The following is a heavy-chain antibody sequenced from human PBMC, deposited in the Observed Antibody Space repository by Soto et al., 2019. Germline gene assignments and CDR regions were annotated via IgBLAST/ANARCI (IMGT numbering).Heavy chain of an antibody. V-gene: IGHV3-30*18. CDR1: GFTFSSYW. CDR3: AKESYSSSSYYYGMDV. CDR2: ISYDGSNK. Sequence: VQLVESGGGLVQPGGSLRLSCAASGFTFSSYWMSWVRQAPGEGLEWVAVISYDGSNKYYADSVKGRFTISRDNSKNTLFLQMNSLRGEDTAVYYCAKESYSSSSYYYGMDVWGQGTTVTVSS. D-gene: IGHD6-6*01. J-gene: IGHJ6*02.